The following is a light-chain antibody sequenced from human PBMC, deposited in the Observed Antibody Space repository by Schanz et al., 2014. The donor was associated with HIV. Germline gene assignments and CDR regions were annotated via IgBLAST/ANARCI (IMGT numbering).Light chain of an antibody. V-gene: IGKV3-15*01. CDR1: QSVGSD. CDR2: GAS. J-gene: IGKJ5*01. CDR3: LQHNTYPLT. Sequence: ELVMTQSPATLSVSPGERATLSCRASQSVGSDLAWYQHKPGQAPRLLIYGASTRATGIPARFSGSGSGREFTLTISSLQSEDFATYYCLQHNTYPLTFGQGTRLDIK.